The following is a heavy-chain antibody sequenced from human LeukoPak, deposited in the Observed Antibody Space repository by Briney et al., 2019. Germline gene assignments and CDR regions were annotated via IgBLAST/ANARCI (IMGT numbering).Heavy chain of an antibody. CDR3: ARDRSPELLPYY. D-gene: IGHD3-10*01. J-gene: IGHJ4*02. CDR1: GFTFSSYS. CDR2: ISSSSSYI. Sequence: PGGSLRLSCAASGFTFSSYSMNWVRQAPRKGLEWVSSISSSSSYIYYADSVKGRFTISRDNAKNSLYLQVNSLRAEDTAVYYCARDRSPELLPYYWGQGTLVTVSS. V-gene: IGHV3-21*01.